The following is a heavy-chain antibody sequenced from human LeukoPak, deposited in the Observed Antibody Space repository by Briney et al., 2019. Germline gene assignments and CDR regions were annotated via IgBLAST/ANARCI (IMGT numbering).Heavy chain of an antibody. J-gene: IGHJ5*02. CDR2: IYYSGST. D-gene: IGHD3-22*01. CDR1: GGSISSSSYY. Sequence: SETLSLTCTVSGGSISSSSYYWGCIRQPPGKGLEWIGSIYYSGSTYYNPSLKSRVTISVDTSKNQFSLKLSSVTAADTAVYYCARDHPPDYYDSSGLKTWGQGTLVTVSS. V-gene: IGHV4-39*02. CDR3: ARDHPPDYYDSSGLKT.